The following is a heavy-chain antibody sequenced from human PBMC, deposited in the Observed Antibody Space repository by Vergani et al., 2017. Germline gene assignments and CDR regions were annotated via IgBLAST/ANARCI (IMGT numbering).Heavy chain of an antibody. CDR1: GGSISSYY. CDR3: ARDGAHYYDSSVSLGRYFDL. J-gene: IGHJ2*01. Sequence: QVQLQESGPGLVKPSQTLSLTCTVSGGSISSYYWSWIRQPPGKGLEWIGYIYYSGSTNYNPSLKSRVTISVDTSKNQFSLKLSSVTAADTAVYYCARDGAHYYDSSVSLGRYFDLGGRGTLVTVSS. D-gene: IGHD3-22*01. V-gene: IGHV4-59*01. CDR2: IYYSGST.